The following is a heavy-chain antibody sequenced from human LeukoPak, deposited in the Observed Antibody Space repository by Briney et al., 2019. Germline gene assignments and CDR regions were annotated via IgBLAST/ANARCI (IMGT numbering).Heavy chain of an antibody. CDR3: ARAAPYYYDSSGYSAFDS. CDR1: GFTFRSYS. J-gene: IGHJ3*02. V-gene: IGHV3-48*02. D-gene: IGHD3-22*01. CDR2: ISSTSSTI. Sequence: PGGSLRLSCAASGFTFRSYSMHWFRQAPGKGLEWVSYISSTSSTIYYADSVKGRFTISRDNAKNSLYLQMNSLRDEDTAVYYCARAAPYYYDSSGYSAFDSWGQGTMVTVSA.